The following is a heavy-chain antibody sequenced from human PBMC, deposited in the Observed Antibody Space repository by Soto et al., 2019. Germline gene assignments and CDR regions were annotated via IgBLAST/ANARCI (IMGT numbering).Heavy chain of an antibody. Sequence: GGSLRLSCAASGFTFSSYGMSWVRQAPGKGLEWVSAISGSGGSTYYADSVKGRFTISRDNSKNTLYLQMNSLRAEDTAVYYCAKLELQSYYYYGMDVWGQGTTVTVSS. D-gene: IGHD1-1*01. CDR3: AKLELQSYYYYGMDV. CDR2: ISGSGGST. V-gene: IGHV3-23*01. CDR1: GFTFSSYG. J-gene: IGHJ6*02.